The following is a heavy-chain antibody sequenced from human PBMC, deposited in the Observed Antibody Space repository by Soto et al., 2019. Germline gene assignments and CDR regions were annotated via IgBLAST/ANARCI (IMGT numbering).Heavy chain of an antibody. V-gene: IGHV4-30-4*01. CDR3: ARDNYGDYDYYFDY. J-gene: IGHJ4*02. Sequence: KPSETLSLTCTVSNGSISSGDYHWSWIRQPPGKGLEWIGYIFYSGRTYYNPSLRSRVTVSVDKSKNQFSLRLGSVTVADTAVYYCARDNYGDYDYYFDYWGQGTLVTVSS. D-gene: IGHD4-17*01. CDR1: NGSISSGDYH. CDR2: IFYSGRT.